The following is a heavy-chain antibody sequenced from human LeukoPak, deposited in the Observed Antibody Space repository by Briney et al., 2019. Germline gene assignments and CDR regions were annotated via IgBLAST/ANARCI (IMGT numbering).Heavy chain of an antibody. J-gene: IGHJ4*02. CDR1: EFVFSDYY. CDR3: AREMGGDYGSGTFFDL. V-gene: IGHV3-11*01. Sequence: GGSLRLSCAASEFVFSDYYMSWVRQAPGKGLEWVSYISSGGDTKYYADSVKGRFTISRDNAKNSLNLQMNNLRAEDTAVYYCAREMGGDYGSGTFFDLWGQGNMVTVSS. D-gene: IGHD3-10*01. CDR2: ISSGGDTK.